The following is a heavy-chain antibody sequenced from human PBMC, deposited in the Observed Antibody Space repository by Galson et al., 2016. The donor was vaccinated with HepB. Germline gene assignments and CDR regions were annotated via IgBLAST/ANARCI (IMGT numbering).Heavy chain of an antibody. CDR3: AVGGHVDY. D-gene: IGHD1-26*01. Sequence: SLRLSCAASGFTVSSDYMNWVRQAPGKGLEWVSVIYSGGTTYYADSVKGRFTISRDNSKNTVYLQMNSLRADDTAVYYCAVGGHVDYCGQGTLVTVSS. CDR2: IYSGGTT. CDR1: GFTVSSDY. V-gene: IGHV3-53*01. J-gene: IGHJ4*02.